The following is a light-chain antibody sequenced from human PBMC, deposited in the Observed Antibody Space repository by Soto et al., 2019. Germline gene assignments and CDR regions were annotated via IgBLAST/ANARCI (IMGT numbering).Light chain of an antibody. CDR3: AAGDDSLNAPVV. CDR2: SNN. V-gene: IGLV1-44*01. Sequence: QSVLTQPPSASGTPGQRVTISCSGSSSNIGSNTVNWYQQLPGTAPKLLIYSNNQRPSGVPDRFSGSKSGTSASLAISGLQSEDEADYYCAAGDDSLNAPVVFGGGTKLPVL. J-gene: IGLJ2*01. CDR1: SSNIGSNT.